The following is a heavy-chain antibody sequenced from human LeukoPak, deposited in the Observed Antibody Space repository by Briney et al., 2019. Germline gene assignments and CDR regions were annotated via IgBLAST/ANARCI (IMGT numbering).Heavy chain of an antibody. CDR1: GGSFSGYY. Sequence: SETLSLTCAVYGGSFSGYYWSWIRQPPGKGLEWIGEINHSGSTNYNPSLKSRVTISVDTSKNQFSLKLSSVTAADTAVYYCARHPWFGELANWFDPWGQGTLVTVSS. CDR3: ARHPWFGELANWFDP. V-gene: IGHV4-34*01. D-gene: IGHD3-10*01. CDR2: INHSGST. J-gene: IGHJ5*02.